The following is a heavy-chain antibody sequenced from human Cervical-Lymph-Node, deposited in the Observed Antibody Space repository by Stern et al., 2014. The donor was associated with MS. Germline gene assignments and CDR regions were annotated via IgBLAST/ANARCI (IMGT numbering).Heavy chain of an antibody. CDR2: IIPIFGTT. Sequence: VQLVESGSEVKKPGSSVKVSCKASGDTFSTSLITWVRQAPGPGPEWMGGIIPIFGTTHYARRFQGRVTITADESTNTAYMELSSLRSDDTAVYFCASGVGGSHYFDYWGQGTLVTVSS. CDR3: ASGVGGSHYFDY. J-gene: IGHJ4*02. CDR1: GDTFSTSL. V-gene: IGHV1-69*01. D-gene: IGHD3-16*01.